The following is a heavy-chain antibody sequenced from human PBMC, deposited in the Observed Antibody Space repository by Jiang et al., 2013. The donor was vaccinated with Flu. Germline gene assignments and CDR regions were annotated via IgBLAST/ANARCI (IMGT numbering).Heavy chain of an antibody. D-gene: IGHD3-10*01. CDR1: GGSISSYY. CDR3: ARGPWFGDYWGFYYYGMDV. V-gene: IGHV4-59*01. J-gene: IGHJ6*02. Sequence: LLKPSETLSLTCTVSGGSISSYYWSWIRQPPGKGLEWIGYIYYSGSTNYNPSLKSRVTISVDTSKNQFSLKLSSVTAADTAVYYCARGPWFGDYWGFYYYGMDVWGQGTTVTVSS. CDR2: IYYSGST.